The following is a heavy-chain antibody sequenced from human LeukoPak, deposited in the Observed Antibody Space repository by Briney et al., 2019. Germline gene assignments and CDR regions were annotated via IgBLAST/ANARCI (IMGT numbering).Heavy chain of an antibody. Sequence: GGSLRLSCVASGFTFSSNSMNWVRQAPGKGLEGVSYISSASGSIYYADSVKGRFTVSRDNAKNSLFLQMNSLRAEDTAVYYCARLPAYCSSTSCYYDYWGQGTLVTVSS. CDR1: GFTFSSNS. J-gene: IGHJ4*02. V-gene: IGHV3-48*04. CDR2: ISSASGSI. CDR3: ARLPAYCSSTSCYYDY. D-gene: IGHD2-2*01.